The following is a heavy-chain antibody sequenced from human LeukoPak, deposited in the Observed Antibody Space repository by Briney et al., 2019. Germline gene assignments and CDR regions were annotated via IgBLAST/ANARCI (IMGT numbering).Heavy chain of an antibody. J-gene: IGHJ5*02. D-gene: IGHD5-24*01. Sequence: GGSLRLSCAASGFTFDDYAMNWVRQPPGKGLEWVSGISWNSANIGYADSVKGRFTISRDNAKNSLYLQMNSLRDEDSAFYYCATVEGNSFSRNYFVPWGQGTLVTVSS. V-gene: IGHV3-9*01. CDR2: ISWNSANI. CDR3: ATVEGNSFSRNYFVP. CDR1: GFTFDDYA.